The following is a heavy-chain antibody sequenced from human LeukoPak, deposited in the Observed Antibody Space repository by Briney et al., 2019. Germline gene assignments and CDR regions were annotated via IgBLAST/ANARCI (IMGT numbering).Heavy chain of an antibody. D-gene: IGHD5-24*01. Sequence: GGSLRLSCATSGFAFSSYWMLWVRQAPGKGLVWVSRISGDGSITTYADSVKGRFTISRDNTKNILYLQMNSLRDEDTATYYCARSQFNYWGQGILVTVSS. J-gene: IGHJ4*02. V-gene: IGHV3-74*01. CDR1: GFAFSSYW. CDR3: ARSQFNY. CDR2: ISGDGSIT.